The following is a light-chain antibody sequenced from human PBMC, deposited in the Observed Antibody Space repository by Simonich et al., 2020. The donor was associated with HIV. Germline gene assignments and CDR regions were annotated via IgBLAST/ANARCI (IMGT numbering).Light chain of an antibody. J-gene: IGKJ4*01. CDR3: QQFYSAPLT. CDR2: WAS. CDR1: QSVLSSSNNKNF. V-gene: IGKV4-1*01. Sequence: DIVMTQSPDSLAVSLGERATINCKSSQSVLSSSNNKNFLTWYQHKPRQPPKRLFYWASTRESGVPDRISGSGSGTDFTLTISSLQAEDVAVYYCQQFYSAPLTFGGGTKVEIK.